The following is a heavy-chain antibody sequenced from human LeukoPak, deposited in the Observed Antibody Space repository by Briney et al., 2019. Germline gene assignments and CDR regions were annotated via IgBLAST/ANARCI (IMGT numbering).Heavy chain of an antibody. CDR1: GGSISSSSYY. Sequence: PSETLSLTCTDSGGSISSSSYYWGWIRQPPGKGLEWIGSIYYSGSTYYNPSLKSRVTISVDTSKNQFSLKLSSVTAADTAVYYCARPFLDYYDSSGYYYPMGAFDIWGQGTMVTVSS. CDR2: IYYSGST. D-gene: IGHD3-22*01. V-gene: IGHV4-39*01. J-gene: IGHJ3*02. CDR3: ARPFLDYYDSSGYYYPMGAFDI.